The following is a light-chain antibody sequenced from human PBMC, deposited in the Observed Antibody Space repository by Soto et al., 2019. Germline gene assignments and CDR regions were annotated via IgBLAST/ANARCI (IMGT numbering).Light chain of an antibody. Sequence: DIPMTQSPSTLSASVGDRVTITCRASQSVSGWLAWYRQKPGKAPELLIYSASTLETGVPSRFSGSGSGTEFTLTVSSLQPEDFATYYCQQYESYPLTFGGGTKIDI. V-gene: IGKV1-5*03. J-gene: IGKJ4*01. CDR2: SAS. CDR3: QQYESYPLT. CDR1: QSVSGW.